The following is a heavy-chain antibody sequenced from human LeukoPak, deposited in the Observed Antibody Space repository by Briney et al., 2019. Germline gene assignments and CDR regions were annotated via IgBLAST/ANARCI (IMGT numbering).Heavy chain of an antibody. D-gene: IGHD5-18*01. CDR2: IGGSNGIT. CDR3: AKRPRGYSYGWTKPLDY. CDR1: GFTFNSYA. J-gene: IGHJ4*02. V-gene: IGHV3-23*01. Sequence: PGGSLRLSCAASGFTFNSYAMSWVRQAPGKGLEWVSVIGGSNGITFYVGSVKGRFAISRDNSKDTLYLQMNSLRAEDTAVYYCAKRPRGYSYGWTKPLDYWGQGTLVTVSS.